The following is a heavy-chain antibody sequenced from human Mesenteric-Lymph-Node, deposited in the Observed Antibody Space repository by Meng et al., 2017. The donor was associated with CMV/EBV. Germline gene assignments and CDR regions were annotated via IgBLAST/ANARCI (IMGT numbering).Heavy chain of an antibody. CDR2: IRYDGSNK. CDR1: GFTFSTYG. V-gene: IGHV3-30*02. Sequence: GGSLRLSCAASGFTFSTYGMHWVRQAPGKGLEWVAFIRYDGSNKYYADSVKGRFTISRDNSKNTLYLQMNSLRVDDTAIYYCAKDLGDRGIGATNEYWGQGTQVTVSS. D-gene: IGHD2-8*01. CDR3: AKDLGDRGIGATNEY. J-gene: IGHJ4*02.